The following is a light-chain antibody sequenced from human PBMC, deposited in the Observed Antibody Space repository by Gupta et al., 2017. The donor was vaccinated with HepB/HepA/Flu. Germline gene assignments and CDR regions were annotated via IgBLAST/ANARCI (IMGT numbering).Light chain of an antibody. V-gene: IGKV1-5*03. CDR2: KAS. J-gene: IGKJ3*01. CDR1: QSINRW. Sequence: DIQMTQSPSTLSASVGDRVTITCRASQSINRWLAWYQQKPGKAPKLLIYKASRLESGVPSRFSGSGSGTEFTLTSSSRQPDDFANYYGQQDKSYSTFGHGTKVDIK. CDR3: QQDKSYST.